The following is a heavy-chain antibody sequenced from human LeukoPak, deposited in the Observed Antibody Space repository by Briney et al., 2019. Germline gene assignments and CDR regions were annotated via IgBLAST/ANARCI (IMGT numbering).Heavy chain of an antibody. V-gene: IGHV3-30*02. CDR3: ATDPMYRRYCSGGSCSGWFDP. CDR1: GFTFSSYG. J-gene: IGHJ5*02. CDR2: VRYDGSNK. D-gene: IGHD2-15*01. Sequence: GGSLRLSCAASGFTFSSYGMHWVRQAPGNGLDWVAFVRYDGSNKYYADSVKGRFTISRDNSKNTLYLQMNSLRAEDTAVYYCATDPMYRRYCSGGSCSGWFDPWGQGTLVTVSS.